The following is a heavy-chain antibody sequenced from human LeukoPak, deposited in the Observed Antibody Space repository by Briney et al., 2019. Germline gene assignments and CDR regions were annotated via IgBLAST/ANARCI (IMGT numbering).Heavy chain of an antibody. CDR3: AKSDCTNGVCTDFDY. CDR2: IRYDGSNK. Sequence: GGSLRLSCAASGFTFSSYGMHWVRQAPGKGLKWVAFIRYDGSNKYYADSVKGRFTISRDNSKNTLYLQMKSLRAEDTAVYYCAKSDCTNGVCTDFDYWGQGTLVSVSS. V-gene: IGHV3-30*02. D-gene: IGHD2-8*01. J-gene: IGHJ4*02. CDR1: GFTFSSYG.